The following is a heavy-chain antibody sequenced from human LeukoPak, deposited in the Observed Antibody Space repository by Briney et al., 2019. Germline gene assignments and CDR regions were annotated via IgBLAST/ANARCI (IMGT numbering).Heavy chain of an antibody. CDR3: ARAGYYDFWSCYSNDAFDI. CDR1: GYTFTSYY. D-gene: IGHD3-3*01. J-gene: IGHJ3*02. CDR2: INPSVGST. Sequence: GASVKVSCKASGYTFTSYYMHWVRQAPGHGLEWMGIINPSVGSTSYAQKFQGRVTMTKDTSTSTVYMELSSLRSEDTAVYYCARAGYYDFWSCYSNDAFDIWGQGTMVTVSS. V-gene: IGHV1-46*03.